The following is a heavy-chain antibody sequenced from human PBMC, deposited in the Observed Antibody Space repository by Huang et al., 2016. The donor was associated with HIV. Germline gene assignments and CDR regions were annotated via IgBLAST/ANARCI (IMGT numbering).Heavy chain of an antibody. D-gene: IGHD2-15*01. J-gene: IGHJ3*02. CDR2: VDPEAGET. V-gene: IGHV1-24*01. CDR1: GYTVSELS. Sequence: QVPWVESGAELKKPGASVRVSCKVSGYTVSELSLHWVRQAPEKGLAWMGGVDPEAGETSDEQRWQGRVTMTEDTATDTAYMELSSLRPEDTAVYYWATSTPDVGAGVLRSAFDIWGQGTMVTVSS. CDR3: ATSTPDVGAGVLRSAFDI.